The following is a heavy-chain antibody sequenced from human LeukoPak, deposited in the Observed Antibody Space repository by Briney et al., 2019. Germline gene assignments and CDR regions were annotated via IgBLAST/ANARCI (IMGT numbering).Heavy chain of an antibody. Sequence: GSLSLSCAASGFTISSNYLSWVRHAQGQGLEWVSVSYSGGSTCYEDSVKRRFTISRDNSKNTLYLQMNSLRAEDTAVCYRASGMGPYYYYGMDVWGQGTTVTVSS. CDR3: ASGMGPYYYYGMDV. J-gene: IGHJ6*02. CDR1: GFTISSNY. V-gene: IGHV3-53*01. D-gene: IGHD1-14*01. CDR2: SYSGGST.